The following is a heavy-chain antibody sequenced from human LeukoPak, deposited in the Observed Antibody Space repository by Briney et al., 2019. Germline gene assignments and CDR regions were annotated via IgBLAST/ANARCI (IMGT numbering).Heavy chain of an antibody. V-gene: IGHV3-23*01. J-gene: IGHJ4*02. CDR2: ISGSGGST. D-gene: IGHD2-2*01. CDR3: AKDRADIVVVPAAILDY. Sequence: GGSLRLSCAASGFTFGDYLMSWVRQAPGKGLEWVSAISGSGGSTYYADSVKGRFTISRDNSKNTLFLQMNSLRAEDTAVYYCAKDRADIVVVPAAILDYWGQGTLVTVSS. CDR1: GFTFGDYL.